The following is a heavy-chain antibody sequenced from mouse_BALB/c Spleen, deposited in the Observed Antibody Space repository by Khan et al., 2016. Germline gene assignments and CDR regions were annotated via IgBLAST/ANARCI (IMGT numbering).Heavy chain of an antibody. CDR3: ARGAY. J-gene: IGHJ3*01. Sequence: QVQMQQSGAELMKPGASVKISCKATGYTFSRYWIEWVKERPGHGLAWIGEILPGTGSTNYNEKLKGKATFTAETSSNTAYIQLSSLTSEDSAVYYWARGAYWGRGTLDTVSA. V-gene: IGHV1-9*01. CDR2: ILPGTGST. CDR1: GYTFSRYW.